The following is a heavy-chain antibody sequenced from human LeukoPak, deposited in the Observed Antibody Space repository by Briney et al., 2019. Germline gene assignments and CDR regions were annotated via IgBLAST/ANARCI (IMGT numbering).Heavy chain of an antibody. V-gene: IGHV3-23*01. CDR1: GFTFSSYA. J-gene: IGHJ4*02. Sequence: GGSLRLSCVASGFTFSSYAMGWVRQAAGKGLEWVSDISSSGGTTYYADSVKGRVTISRDNSKKTLYLQMNSLRPEDTAVYYCAKFSSSGWSRSTNKWGQGTLVTVSS. CDR3: AKFSSSGWSRSTNK. D-gene: IGHD6-19*01. CDR2: ISSSGGTT.